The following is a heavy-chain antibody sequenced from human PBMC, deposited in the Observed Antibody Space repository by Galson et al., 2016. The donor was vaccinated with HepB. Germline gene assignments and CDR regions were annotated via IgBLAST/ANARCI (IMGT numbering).Heavy chain of an antibody. CDR2: VSWNSGRI. CDR3: ARGWDDFWSAGRFDP. V-gene: IGHV3-9*01. Sequence: SLRLSCAASGFTFDDYTMHWVRQAPGKGLEWVSGVSWNSGRIDYVDSVKGRFTISRDNARNSLYLQMNSLRAEDTAVYYCARGWDDFWSAGRFDPGGQGTLVTVSS. J-gene: IGHJ5*02. CDR1: GFTFDDYT. D-gene: IGHD3-3*01.